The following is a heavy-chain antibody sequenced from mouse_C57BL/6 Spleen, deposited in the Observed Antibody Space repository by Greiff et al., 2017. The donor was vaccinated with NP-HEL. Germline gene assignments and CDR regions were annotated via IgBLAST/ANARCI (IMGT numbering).Heavy chain of an antibody. D-gene: IGHD3-3*01. V-gene: IGHV1-22*01. CDR1: GYTFTDYN. J-gene: IGHJ4*01. CDR2: INPNNGGT. Sequence: EVKLQESGPELVKPGASVKMSCKASGYTFTDYNMHWVKQSHGKSLEWIGYINPNNGGTSYNQKFKGKATLTVNKSSSTAYMELRSLTSEDSAVYYCARWEGRGAMDYWGQGTSVTVSS. CDR3: ARWEGRGAMDY.